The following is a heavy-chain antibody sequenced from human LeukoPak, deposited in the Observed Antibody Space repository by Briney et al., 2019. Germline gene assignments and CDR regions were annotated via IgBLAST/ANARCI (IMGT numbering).Heavy chain of an antibody. V-gene: IGHV1-69*13. CDR1: GGTFSSYA. D-gene: IGHD2-15*01. J-gene: IGHJ6*04. Sequence: SVKVSCKASGGTFSSYAISWVRQAPGQGLEWMGGIIPIFGTANYAQKFQGRVTITADESTSTAYMELSSLRPEDTAVYYCASFTVYCSGGSCYPQDYYYYGMDVWGKGTTVTVSS. CDR3: ASFTVYCSGGSCYPQDYYYYGMDV. CDR2: IIPIFGTA.